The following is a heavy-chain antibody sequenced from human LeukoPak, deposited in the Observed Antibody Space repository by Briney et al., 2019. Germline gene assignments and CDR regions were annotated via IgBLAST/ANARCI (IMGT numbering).Heavy chain of an antibody. Sequence: GGSLRLSCAASRFTFDDYAMSWVRQAPGKGLEWVSGINWNGGNTGYVDSVKGRFTISRDNAKNSLYLQMNGLRAEDTALYYCAKSRGSGWYPYAFDIWGQGTMVTVSS. CDR2: INWNGGNT. D-gene: IGHD6-19*01. CDR1: RFTFDDYA. CDR3: AKSRGSGWYPYAFDI. J-gene: IGHJ3*02. V-gene: IGHV3-20*04.